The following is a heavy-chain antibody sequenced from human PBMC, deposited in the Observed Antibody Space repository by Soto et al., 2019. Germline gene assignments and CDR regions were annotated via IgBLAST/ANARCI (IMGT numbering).Heavy chain of an antibody. V-gene: IGHV3-7*01. D-gene: IGHD2-15*01. CDR3: ARYCSGGTCVPTFYYFYIDV. Sequence: GGSLRLSCAASGFTFSNAWINWVRQAPGKGLEWVASIKQERNEKYYVDSVKGRFIISRDNAKNSLYLQVNSLRGDDTAVYYCARYCSGGTCVPTFYYFYIDVWGKGTTVTVSS. CDR1: GFTFSNAW. J-gene: IGHJ6*03. CDR2: IKQERNEK.